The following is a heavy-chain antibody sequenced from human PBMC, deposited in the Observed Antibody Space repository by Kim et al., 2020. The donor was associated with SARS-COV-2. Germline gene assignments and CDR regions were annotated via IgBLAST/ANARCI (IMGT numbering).Heavy chain of an antibody. CDR1: GLTFSDSA. V-gene: IGHV3-73*01. CDR2: IRSKSNSYET. D-gene: IGHD1-26*01. J-gene: IGHJ3*02. CDR3: TRGPPYSESYWDAFDI. Sequence: GSLRLSCTASGLTFSDSAMHWVRQASGKGLEWVGRIRSKSNSYETAYAASVKGRFTISRDDSKNTAYLQMNSLKTEDTALYYCTRGPPYSESYWDAFDIWGQGTMVTVSP.